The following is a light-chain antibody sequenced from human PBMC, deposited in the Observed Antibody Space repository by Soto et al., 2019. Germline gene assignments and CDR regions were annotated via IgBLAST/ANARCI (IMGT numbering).Light chain of an antibody. CDR1: SSNIGAGYD. CDR3: QSYDSSLSGSRV. CDR2: GNS. V-gene: IGLV1-40*01. Sequence: QSVLTQPPSVSGAPGQRVTIFCIGRSSNIGAGYDVHWYQQLPGTASNLLIYGNSNRPSGVPDRFSGSKSGTSSSLAITGLQAEDEADYYCQSYDSSLSGSRVFGGGTKVTVL. J-gene: IGLJ3*02.